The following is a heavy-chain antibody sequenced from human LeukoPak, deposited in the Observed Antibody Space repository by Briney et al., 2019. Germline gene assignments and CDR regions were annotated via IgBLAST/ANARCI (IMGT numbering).Heavy chain of an antibody. V-gene: IGHV1-24*01. J-gene: IGHJ3*02. CDR1: GYTLTELS. CDR3: ATSSYYYDSGGYSTGAFDI. CDR2: FDPENGER. Sequence: ASVKVSCKVSGYTLTELSMHWVRQAPGKGLEWMGGFDPENGERIYAQKFQGRVTMTEDKSTDTAYMELSSLRSEDTALYYCATSSYYYDSGGYSTGAFDIWGQGTMVTVSS. D-gene: IGHD3-22*01.